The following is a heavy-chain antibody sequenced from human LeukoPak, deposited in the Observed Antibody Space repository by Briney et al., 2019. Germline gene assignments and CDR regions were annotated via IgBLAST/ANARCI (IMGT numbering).Heavy chain of an antibody. V-gene: IGHV4-34*01. CDR2: LNHSGST. CDR3: ARALPWQLARTYYYYYGMDV. CDR1: GGSFSGYY. D-gene: IGHD6-6*01. J-gene: IGHJ6*02. Sequence: SETLSLTCAVYGGSFSGYYWSWIRQPPGKGLQWIGELNHSGSTNYNPSLKSRVTISVDTSKNQFSLKLSSVTAADTAVYYCARALPWQLARTYYYYYGMDVWGQGTTVTVSS.